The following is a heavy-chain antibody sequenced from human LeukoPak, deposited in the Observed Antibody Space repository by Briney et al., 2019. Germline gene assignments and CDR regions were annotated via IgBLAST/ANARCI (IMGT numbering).Heavy chain of an antibody. V-gene: IGHV4-34*01. D-gene: IGHD3-16*01. CDR3: ARGRTWGGRGGRYYFDY. CDR1: GVSFSGYY. CDR2: INHSGST. J-gene: IGHJ4*02. Sequence: SEILSLTCAVYGVSFSGYYWSWIRQPPGKGLEWVGEINHSGSTNYNPSLMSRVTISVDTSKNQFSLKLSSVTAADTAVYYCARGRTWGGRGGRYYFDYWGQGTLVTVSS.